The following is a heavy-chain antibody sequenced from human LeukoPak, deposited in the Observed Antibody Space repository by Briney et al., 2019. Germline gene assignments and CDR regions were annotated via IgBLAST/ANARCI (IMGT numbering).Heavy chain of an antibody. D-gene: IGHD3-3*01. J-gene: IGHJ5*02. Sequence: ASVKVSCKASGYIFTSYGISWVRQAPGQGLEWMGWISAYNGNTNYAQKLQGRVTMTTDTSTSTAYMELRSLRSDDTAVYYCAREAGGYDFWSGYSWFDPWGQGTLVTVSS. CDR2: ISAYNGNT. CDR1: GYIFTSYG. V-gene: IGHV1-18*01. CDR3: AREAGGYDFWSGYSWFDP.